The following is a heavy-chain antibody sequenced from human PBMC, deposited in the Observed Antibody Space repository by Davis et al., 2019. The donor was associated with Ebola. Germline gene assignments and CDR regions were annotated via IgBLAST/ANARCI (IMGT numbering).Heavy chain of an antibody. V-gene: IGHV1-2*06. Sequence: ASVKVSCKASGYTFTGYYMHWVRQAPGQGLEWMGRINPNSGGTNYAQKFQGRVTMTRDTSISTAYMELSRLRSDDTAVYYCARVRPMRASGYSCGPADYWGQGTLVTVSS. CDR2: INPNSGGT. CDR1: GYTFTGYY. J-gene: IGHJ4*02. D-gene: IGHD5-18*01. CDR3: ARVRPMRASGYSCGPADY.